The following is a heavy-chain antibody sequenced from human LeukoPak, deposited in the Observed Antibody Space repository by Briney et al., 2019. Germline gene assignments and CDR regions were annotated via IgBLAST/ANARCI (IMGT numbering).Heavy chain of an antibody. CDR2: ISDDETYK. J-gene: IGHJ4*02. CDR3: ARDLVYSSSWYAWGFDY. Sequence: GRSLRLSCAASGFTFNSYSMHWVRQAPGKGLEWVTAISDDETYKFYADSVKGRFTISRDNSKNTLYLQMNSLRAEDTAVYYCARDLVYSSSWYAWGFDYWGQGTLVTVSS. CDR1: GFTFNSYS. V-gene: IGHV3-30-3*01. D-gene: IGHD6-13*01.